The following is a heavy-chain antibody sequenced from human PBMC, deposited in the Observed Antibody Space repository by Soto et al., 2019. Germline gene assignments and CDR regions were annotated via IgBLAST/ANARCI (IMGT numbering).Heavy chain of an antibody. Sequence: EVQLVESGGGLVQPGGSLRLSCAASGFTFSSYSMTWVRQAPGKGLEWVSYISRSGSTIYYADSVKGRFTISRDKAKNSLFLERNSLRDKDTAVYYCAGVLRTIVVVIMGFDYWGQGTLLTVSS. D-gene: IGHD3-3*01. J-gene: IGHJ4*02. V-gene: IGHV3-48*02. CDR3: AGVLRTIVVVIMGFDY. CDR1: GFTFSSYS. CDR2: ISRSGSTI.